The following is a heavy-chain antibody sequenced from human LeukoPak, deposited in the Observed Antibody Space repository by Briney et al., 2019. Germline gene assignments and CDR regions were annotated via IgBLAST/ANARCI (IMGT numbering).Heavy chain of an antibody. Sequence: GGSLRLSCAASGFTFSDYYMSWIRQAPGKGLEWVSYISSSGSTIYYADSVKGRFTISRDNAKNSLYLQMNSLRAEDTAVYYCARTTDYYDSSVKKIFDYWGQGTLVTVSS. CDR3: ARTTDYYDSSVKKIFDY. J-gene: IGHJ4*02. V-gene: IGHV3-11*04. CDR1: GFTFSDYY. D-gene: IGHD3-22*01. CDR2: ISSSGSTI.